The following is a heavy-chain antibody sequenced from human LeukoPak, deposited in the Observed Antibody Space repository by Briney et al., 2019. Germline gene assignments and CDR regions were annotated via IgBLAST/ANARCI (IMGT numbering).Heavy chain of an antibody. D-gene: IGHD3-10*01. J-gene: IGHJ4*02. CDR2: ITGSGPYM. CDR3: VRDVGAVRGEVYFDY. V-gene: IGHV3-21*06. Sequence: GGSLRLSCAASGFSVTSNYMNWVRQAPGKGLEWVSSITGSGPYMLYADSVKHRFTISRDNTKNLLYLEMNSLRAEDTAMYFCVRDVGAVRGEVYFDYWGQGTLVTVSS. CDR1: GFSVTSNY.